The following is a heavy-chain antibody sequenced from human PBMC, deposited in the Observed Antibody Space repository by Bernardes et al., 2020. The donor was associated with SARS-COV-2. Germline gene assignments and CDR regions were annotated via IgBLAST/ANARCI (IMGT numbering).Heavy chain of an antibody. D-gene: IGHD1-26*01. J-gene: IGHJ4*02. V-gene: IGHV1-2*02. CDR3: GKGPTIPLD. Sequence: ASMKVSCKASGYTFTAYYVHWVRQAPGQGLEWVGWINPNNGDTNSAQKFQGRVTMTRDTSITTAYMDLTSLKSDDTAVYYCGKGPTIPLDWGQGTLVTVSS. CDR2: INPNNGDT. CDR1: GYTFTAYY.